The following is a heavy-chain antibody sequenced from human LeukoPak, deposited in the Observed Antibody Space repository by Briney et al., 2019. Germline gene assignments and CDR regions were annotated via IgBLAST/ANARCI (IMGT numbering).Heavy chain of an antibody. CDR1: GGSFSGYY. J-gene: IGHJ6*03. CDR2: INHSGST. Sequence: SETLSLTCAVYGGSFSGYYWSWIRQPPGKGLEWIGEINHSGSTNYNPSLKSRVTISVDTSKNQFSLKLSSVTAADTAVYYCARGVGSSWYYYYYMDVWAKGPRSPSP. CDR3: ARGVGSSWYYYYYMDV. V-gene: IGHV4-34*01. D-gene: IGHD6-13*01.